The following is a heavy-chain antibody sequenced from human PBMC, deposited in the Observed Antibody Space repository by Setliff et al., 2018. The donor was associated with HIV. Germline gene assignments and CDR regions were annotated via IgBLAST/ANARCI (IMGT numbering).Heavy chain of an antibody. CDR1: GYSISSGYY. V-gene: IGHV4-38-2*01. CDR3: ARGSNPDSPGFIAYWYFDL. Sequence: SETLSLTCAVSGYSISSGYYWGWIRQPPGKGLEGIGSIYHSGSTYYNPSLKSRVTISVDTSKNQFSLKLSSVTAAATAVYYCARGSNPDSPGFIAYWYFDLWGRGTLVTVSS. CDR2: IYHSGST. D-gene: IGHD2-2*01. J-gene: IGHJ2*01.